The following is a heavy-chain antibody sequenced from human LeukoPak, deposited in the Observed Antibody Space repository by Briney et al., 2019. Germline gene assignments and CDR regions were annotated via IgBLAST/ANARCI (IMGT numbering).Heavy chain of an antibody. CDR2: INHSGST. J-gene: IGHJ5*02. D-gene: IGHD3-9*01. CDR3: ARRRFDWLLSRKNNWFDP. Sequence: SKTLSLTCAVYGGSFSGYYWSWIRQPPGKGLEWIGEINHSGSTNYNPSLKSRVTISVDTSKNQFSLKLSSVTAADTAVYYCARRRFDWLLSRKNNWFDPWGQGTLVTVSS. CDR1: GGSFSGYY. V-gene: IGHV4-34*01.